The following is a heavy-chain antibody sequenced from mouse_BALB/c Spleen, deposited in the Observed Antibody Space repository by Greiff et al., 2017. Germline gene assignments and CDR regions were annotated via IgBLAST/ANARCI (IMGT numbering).Heavy chain of an antibody. D-gene: IGHD2-10*02. CDR1: GYAFTSYN. CDR2: IDTYNGGT. J-gene: IGHJ4*01. CDR3: ARGGYGNYDAMDY. Sequence: VQLQPSGPELVKPGASVKVSCKASGYAFTSYNMYWVKQSHGKSLEWIGYIDTYNGGTSYNQKCKGKATWTVDKSSSTAYMHLNSLTAEDAAVYDGARGGYGNYDAMDYWGQGTSVTVSS. V-gene: IGHV1S135*01.